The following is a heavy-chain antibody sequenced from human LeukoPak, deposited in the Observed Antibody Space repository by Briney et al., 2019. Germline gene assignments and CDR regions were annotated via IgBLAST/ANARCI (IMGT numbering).Heavy chain of an antibody. J-gene: IGHJ4*02. CDR3: ARPRDSSSFGPFDY. Sequence: GEPLKISCKVSGYTFTNFWLGWVRKMPGKGLEWMEIIFPGDSDTRYSPSFQGQVTISADKSINTAYLQWRSLKASDTAICYCARPRDSSSFGPFDYWGQGTLVTVSS. CDR1: GYTFTNFW. D-gene: IGHD6-6*01. CDR2: IFPGDSDT. V-gene: IGHV5-51*01.